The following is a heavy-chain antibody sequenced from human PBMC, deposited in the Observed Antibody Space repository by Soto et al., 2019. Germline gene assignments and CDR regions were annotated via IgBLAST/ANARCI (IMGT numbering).Heavy chain of an antibody. CDR3: ARRRTNKQQREVYYFDY. J-gene: IGHJ4*02. CDR1: GGSISSYY. CDR2: IYYSGST. D-gene: IGHD6-13*01. V-gene: IGHV4-59*08. Sequence: SETLSLTCTVSGGSISSYYWSWIRQPPGKGLEWIGYIYYSGSTNYNPSLKSRVTISVDTSKNQFSLKLSSVTAADTAVYYCARRRTNKQQREVYYFDYWGQGTLVTVSS.